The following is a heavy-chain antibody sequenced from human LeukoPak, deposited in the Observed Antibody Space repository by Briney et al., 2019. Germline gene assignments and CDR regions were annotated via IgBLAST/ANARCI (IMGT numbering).Heavy chain of an antibody. V-gene: IGHV3-53*01. CDR3: AKCMVRGIIITRGAFDT. CDR1: GFTVSSNY. CDR2: IYSGGST. D-gene: IGHD3-10*01. J-gene: IGHJ3*02. Sequence: PGGSLRLSCAASGFTVSSNYMSWVRQAPGKGLEWVSVIYSGGSTYYADSVKGRLTISRDNSKNTLYLQMNSLRAEDTAVYYCAKCMVRGIIITRGAFDTWGQGTMVTVSS.